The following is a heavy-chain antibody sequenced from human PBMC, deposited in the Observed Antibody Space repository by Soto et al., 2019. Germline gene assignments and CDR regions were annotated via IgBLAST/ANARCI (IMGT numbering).Heavy chain of an antibody. CDR2: ISSSSSTI. Sequence: EVQLVESGGGLVQPGGSLRLSCAASGFTFSSYSMNCVRQAPGKGLEWVSYISSSSSTIYYADSVKGRFTISRDNAKDSLYLQMDSLRAEHTAVYDCAGDHSVSSTLFLADYWGQGSLVTVSS. D-gene: IGHD2-21*01. J-gene: IGHJ4*02. CDR3: AGDHSVSSTLFLADY. CDR1: GFTFSSYS. V-gene: IGHV3-48*01.